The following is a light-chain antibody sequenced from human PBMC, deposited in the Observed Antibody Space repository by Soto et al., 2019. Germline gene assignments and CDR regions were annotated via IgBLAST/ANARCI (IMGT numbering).Light chain of an antibody. V-gene: IGKV1-33*01. CDR1: QEISNC. CDR3: QHTTDFT. Sequence: DRVTITCQASQEISNCLNWYQQKPGKAPKLLIYDASKLETGVPPRFSGSTSGAESPLTITGLQPDDLGTYYCQHTTDFTFGQGTKVDI. CDR2: DAS. J-gene: IGKJ2*01.